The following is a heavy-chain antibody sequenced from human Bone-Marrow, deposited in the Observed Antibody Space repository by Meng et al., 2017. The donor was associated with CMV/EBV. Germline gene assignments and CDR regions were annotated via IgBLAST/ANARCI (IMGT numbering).Heavy chain of an antibody. CDR3: EGRYYGVDAFDI. J-gene: IGHJ3*02. CDR2: ITSSSNYI. D-gene: IGHD3-10*01. Sequence: GESLKISCAASGFTFSTSSMNWVRQAPGKGLEWVSSITSSSNYIYYADSVKGRFTISRDNAKNSLYLQMNSLRAEDTAVYYCEGRYYGVDAFDIWGQGTMVTVSS. V-gene: IGHV3-21*01. CDR1: GFTFSTSS.